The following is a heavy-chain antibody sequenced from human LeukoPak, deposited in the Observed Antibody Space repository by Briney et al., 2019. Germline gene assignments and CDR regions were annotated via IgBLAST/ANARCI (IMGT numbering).Heavy chain of an antibody. Sequence: TSETLSLTCAVSGASINSHNWWNWVRQSPGKGLEWIGEVHHSGSTNYNPSLASRVTISVDETRNHFSLKLNPVTAADTAVYYCAREYNFWNDFIGNRGPYYYGLDVWGQGTTVTVSS. CDR2: VHHSGST. J-gene: IGHJ6*02. V-gene: IGHV4-4*02. CDR3: AREYNFWNDFIGNRGPYYYGLDV. D-gene: IGHD3/OR15-3a*01. CDR1: GASINSHNW.